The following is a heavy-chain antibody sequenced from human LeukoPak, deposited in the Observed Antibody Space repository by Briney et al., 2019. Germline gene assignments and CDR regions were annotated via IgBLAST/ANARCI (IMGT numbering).Heavy chain of an antibody. CDR2: ISAYNGNT. CDR3: ARDYGGYGYFDY. V-gene: IGHV1-18*01. J-gene: IGHJ4*02. Sequence: ASVKFSCKASGYPFTSYGISWVRQAPGQGLEWMGWISAYNGNTNYAQKLQGRVTMTTDTSTSTAYMELRSLRPDDTAVYYCARDYGGYGYFDYWGQGTLVTVSS. CDR1: GYPFTSYG. D-gene: IGHD5-12*01.